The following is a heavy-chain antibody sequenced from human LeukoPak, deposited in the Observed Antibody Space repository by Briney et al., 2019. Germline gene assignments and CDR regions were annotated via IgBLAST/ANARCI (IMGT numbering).Heavy chain of an antibody. J-gene: IGHJ6*03. CDR1: GASVTSTGYC. V-gene: IGHV4-39*06. Sequence: SETLSLTCTVSGASVTSTGYCWAWLRQAPGQGLEWIGSIYDNGNTYYNPALGSRVTLSLETSNNQIALKLNSLTAADPAVYFCAREEYAFNSYMDFWGKGTTVSAS. D-gene: IGHD2-2*01. CDR2: IYDNGNT. CDR3: AREEYAFNSYMDF.